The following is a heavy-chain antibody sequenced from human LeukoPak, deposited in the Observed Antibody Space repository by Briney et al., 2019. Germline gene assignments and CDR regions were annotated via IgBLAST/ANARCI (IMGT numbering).Heavy chain of an antibody. D-gene: IGHD3-10*01. CDR2: INPSGGYT. Sequence: ASVKVSCKASGYTFTTCYMHWVRQAPGQGLEWMGIINPSGGYTNYAQKFQGRVSMTRDTSTSTVYMELSSLRSEDTAMYYCVRALWSGVDGFDIWGRGTMVTVSS. CDR1: GYTFTTCY. V-gene: IGHV1-46*01. CDR3: VRALWSGVDGFDI. J-gene: IGHJ3*02.